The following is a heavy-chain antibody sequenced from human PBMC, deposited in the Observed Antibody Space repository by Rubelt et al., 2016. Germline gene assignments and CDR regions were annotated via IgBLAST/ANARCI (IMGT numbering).Heavy chain of an antibody. V-gene: IGHV4-59*01. CDR1: GGSISSYY. CDR2: IYYSGST. CDR3: ARVAGYYGDYVDYFDY. J-gene: IGHJ4*02. Sequence: QVQLQESGPGLVKPSETLSLTCTVSGGSISSYYWSWIRQPPGKGLEWIGYIYYSGSTNYNPSLKSRVTISVDTSKNQFSLKLSSVTAADTAVYYCARVAGYYGDYVDYFDYGGQGTLVTVSS. D-gene: IGHD4-17*01.